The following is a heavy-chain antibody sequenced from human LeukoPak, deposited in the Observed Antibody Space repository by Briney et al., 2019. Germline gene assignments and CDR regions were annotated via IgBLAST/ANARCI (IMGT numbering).Heavy chain of an antibody. CDR2: IRYDGSNK. V-gene: IGHV3-30*02. Sequence: GGSLRLSCAASGFIFSNYAMHWVRQAPGKGLEWVAFIRYDGSNKYYADSVKGRFTISRDNSKNTLYLQMNSLRAEDTAVYYCAKSTRGDIVVVPAAWGQGTLVTVSS. CDR1: GFIFSNYA. D-gene: IGHD2-2*01. CDR3: AKSTRGDIVVVPAA. J-gene: IGHJ4*02.